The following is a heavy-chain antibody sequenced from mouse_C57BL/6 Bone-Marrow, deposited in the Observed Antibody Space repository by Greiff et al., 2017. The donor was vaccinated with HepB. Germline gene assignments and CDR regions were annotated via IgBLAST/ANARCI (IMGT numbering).Heavy chain of an antibody. CDR2: ISSGGSYT. J-gene: IGHJ4*01. CDR1: GFTFSSYG. D-gene: IGHD1-1*01. CDR3: ARAITTVVAKGGYAMDY. V-gene: IGHV5-6*01. Sequence: EVQVVESGGDLVKPGGSLKLSCAASGFTFSSYGMSWVRQTPDKRLEWVATISSGGSYTYYPDSVKGRFTISRDNAKNTLYLQMSSLKSEDTAMYYCARAITTVVAKGGYAMDYWGQGTSVTVSS.